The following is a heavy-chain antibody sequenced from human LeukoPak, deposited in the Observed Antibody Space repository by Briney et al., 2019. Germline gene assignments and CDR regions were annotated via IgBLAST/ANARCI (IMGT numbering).Heavy chain of an antibody. Sequence: GGSLRLSCVASGFSFERHSMNWVRQVPGRGLEWVSSIATGTGSVSTFTFYADSVKGRFTISRDNAKKSLYLEMNSLRVEDTAVYYCARDRASVNRGVIVPRVGRYFDSWGLGTLVSVSS. CDR1: GFSFERHS. D-gene: IGHD3-10*01. CDR3: ARDRASVNRGVIVPRVGRYFDS. J-gene: IGHJ4*02. V-gene: IGHV3-21*01. CDR2: IATGTGSVSTFT.